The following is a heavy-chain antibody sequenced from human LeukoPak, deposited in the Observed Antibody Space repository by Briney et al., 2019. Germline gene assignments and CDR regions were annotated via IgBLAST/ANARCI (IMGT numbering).Heavy chain of an antibody. J-gene: IGHJ4*02. CDR3: ARDPGYYDSSGYYDY. CDR2: IYYSGST. CDR1: GGSFSGYY. D-gene: IGHD3-22*01. Sequence: SETLSLTCAVYGGSFSGYYWSWIRQHPGKGLEWIGYIYYSGSTYYNPSLKSRVTISVDTSKNQFSLKLSSVTAADTAVYYCARDPGYYDSSGYYDYWGQGTLVTVSS. V-gene: IGHV4-31*11.